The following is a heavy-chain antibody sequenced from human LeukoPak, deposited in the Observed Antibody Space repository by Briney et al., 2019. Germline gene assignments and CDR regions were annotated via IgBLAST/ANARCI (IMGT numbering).Heavy chain of an antibody. V-gene: IGHV1-46*01. Sequence: ASVKVSCKASGYTFTSYYMHWVRQAPGQGLEWMGIINPSGGSTSYAQKFQGRVTMTRNTSISTAYMELSSLRSEDTAVYYCARGLSSGWYVYYYYYMDVWGKGTTVTISS. CDR1: GYTFTSYY. CDR2: INPSGGST. CDR3: ARGLSSGWYVYYYYYMDV. J-gene: IGHJ6*03. D-gene: IGHD6-19*01.